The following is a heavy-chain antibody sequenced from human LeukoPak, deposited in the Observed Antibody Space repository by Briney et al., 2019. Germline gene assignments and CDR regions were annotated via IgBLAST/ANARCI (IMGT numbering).Heavy chain of an antibody. J-gene: IGHJ4*02. CDR2: IKQDGSEK. D-gene: IGHD1-26*01. CDR1: GFIFSNYW. Sequence: GSLRLSCAASGFIFSNYWMTWVRQAPGKGLEWLANIKQDGSEKYYLDSVKGRFTISRDNAKNSLYLQMNSLRAEDTAVYFCARDASRVVGATTDLDFWGQGTLVTVSS. CDR3: ARDASRVVGATTDLDF. V-gene: IGHV3-7*03.